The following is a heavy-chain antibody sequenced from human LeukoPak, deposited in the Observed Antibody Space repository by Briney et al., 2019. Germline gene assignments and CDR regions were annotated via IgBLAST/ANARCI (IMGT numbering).Heavy chain of an antibody. V-gene: IGHV1-3*01. J-gene: IGHJ4*02. CDR3: ARDLGYSGYDGYFDY. D-gene: IGHD5-12*01. CDR2: INAGNGNT. CDR1: GYTFTSYA. Sequence: ASVKVSCKASGYTFTSYAMHWVRQAPGQRLEWMGWINAGNGNTKYSQKFQGRVTITRDTSASTAYMELSSLRSEDTAVYYCARDLGYSGYDGYFDYWGQGTLVTVSS.